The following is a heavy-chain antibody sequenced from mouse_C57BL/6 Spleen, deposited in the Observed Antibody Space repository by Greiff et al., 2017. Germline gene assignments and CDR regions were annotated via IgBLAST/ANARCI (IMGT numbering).Heavy chain of an antibody. CDR3: ARYYSNYEAWFAY. CDR2: ISTYYGDA. J-gene: IGHJ3*01. D-gene: IGHD2-5*01. V-gene: IGHV1-67*01. Sequence: QVQLKESGPELVRPGVSVKISCKGSGYTFTDYAMHWVKQSHAKSLEWIGVISTYYGDASYNQKFKDKATMTVDKSSSTAYMQLSSLTSEDSAVYFCARYYSNYEAWFAYWGQGTLVTVSA. CDR1: GYTFTDYA.